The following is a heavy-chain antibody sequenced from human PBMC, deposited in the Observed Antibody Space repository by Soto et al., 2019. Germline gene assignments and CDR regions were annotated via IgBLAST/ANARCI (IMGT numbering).Heavy chain of an antibody. Sequence: QVQLVESGGGVVQPGRSLRLSCAASGFTFSSYAMHWVRQAPGKGLEWVAVISYDGSNKYCADSVKGRFTISRDNSKNTLYLQMNSLRAEDTAVYYCARSRDADYFDYWGQGTLVTVSS. CDR3: ARSRDADYFDY. J-gene: IGHJ4*02. CDR2: ISYDGSNK. D-gene: IGHD6-13*01. V-gene: IGHV3-30-3*01. CDR1: GFTFSSYA.